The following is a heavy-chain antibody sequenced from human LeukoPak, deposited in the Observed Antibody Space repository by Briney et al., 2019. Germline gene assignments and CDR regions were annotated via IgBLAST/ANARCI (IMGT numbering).Heavy chain of an antibody. D-gene: IGHD6-19*01. CDR2: FDPEDGET. CDR3: ATREVGYSSGWYDLDY. V-gene: IGHV1-24*01. CDR1: GYTLTELS. Sequence: EASVKVSCKVSGYTLTELSMHWVRQAPGKGLEWMGGFDPEDGETIYAQKFQGRVTMTEDTSTDTAYMELSSLRSEDTAVYYCATREVGYSSGWYDLDYWGQGTLVTVSS. J-gene: IGHJ4*02.